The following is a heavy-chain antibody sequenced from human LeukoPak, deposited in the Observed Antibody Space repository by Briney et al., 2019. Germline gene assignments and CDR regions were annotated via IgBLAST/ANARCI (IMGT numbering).Heavy chain of an antibody. V-gene: IGHV1-69*10. D-gene: IGHD3-10*01. Sequence: SVKVSCKASGGTFSSYAISWVRQAPGQGLEWMGGIIPIFGIANYAQKFQDRVTITADTSTSTAYIELSSLTYDDTAVYYCARAGPRGFGEFPFDYWGQGTLVTVSS. CDR2: IIPIFGIA. CDR1: GGTFSSYA. J-gene: IGHJ4*02. CDR3: ARAGPRGFGEFPFDY.